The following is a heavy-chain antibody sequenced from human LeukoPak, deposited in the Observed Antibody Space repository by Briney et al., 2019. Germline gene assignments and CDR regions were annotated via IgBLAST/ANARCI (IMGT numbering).Heavy chain of an antibody. D-gene: IGHD3-10*01. CDR1: GYTFNDYY. J-gene: IGHJ4*02. Sequence: GASVKVSCKSSGYTFNDYYLYWVRQAPGQGLESMGWIKPNSGATGYAQKFQGRVTMTRDTSIDTAYMDLSRLTSDDTAVYYCARDGPAPMVDFDYWGQGTLVTVSS. V-gene: IGHV1-2*02. CDR2: IKPNSGAT. CDR3: ARDGPAPMVDFDY.